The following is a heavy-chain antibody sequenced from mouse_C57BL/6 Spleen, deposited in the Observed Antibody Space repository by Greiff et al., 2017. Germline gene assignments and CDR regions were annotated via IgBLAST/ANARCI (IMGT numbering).Heavy chain of an antibody. Sequence: QVQLKESGPGLVQPSQSLSITCTVSGFSLTSYGVHWVRQSPGKGLEWLGVIWRGGSTDYNAAFMSRLSITKDNSKSQVFFKMNSLQAYDTAIYYCAKNIDYGSSRGYAMDYWGQGTSVTVSS. CDR1: GFSLTSYG. V-gene: IGHV2-5*01. J-gene: IGHJ4*01. D-gene: IGHD1-1*01. CDR3: AKNIDYGSSRGYAMDY. CDR2: IWRGGST.